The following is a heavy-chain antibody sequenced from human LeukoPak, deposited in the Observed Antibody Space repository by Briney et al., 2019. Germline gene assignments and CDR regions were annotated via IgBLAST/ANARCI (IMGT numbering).Heavy chain of an antibody. D-gene: IGHD2-21*02. V-gene: IGHV3-73*01. CDR1: GFSFSGSA. CDR3: TRRVTYFGMDV. J-gene: IGHJ6*02. CDR2: VKRKADNYAT. Sequence: GGSLRLSCAASGFSFSGSAIHWVRQASGRGLEWVGRVKRKADNYATAYAASVNGRFTISRDDLKSTAYLQMTSLKPEDTAVYFCTRRVTYFGMDVWGQGTTVTVSS.